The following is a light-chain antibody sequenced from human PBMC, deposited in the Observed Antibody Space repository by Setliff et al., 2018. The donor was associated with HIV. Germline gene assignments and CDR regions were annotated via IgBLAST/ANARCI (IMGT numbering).Light chain of an antibody. CDR3: SSYTRTNLFV. Sequence: QSALTQPASVSASPGQSITISCTGTTSDISHYNFVSWYQQHPDTAPKLLIYEVFNRPSGVSHRFSGSKSGNTASLTISVLQAEDEADYYCSSYTRTNLFVFGTGTKVTVL. V-gene: IGLV2-14*01. CDR1: TSDISHYNF. CDR2: EVF. J-gene: IGLJ1*01.